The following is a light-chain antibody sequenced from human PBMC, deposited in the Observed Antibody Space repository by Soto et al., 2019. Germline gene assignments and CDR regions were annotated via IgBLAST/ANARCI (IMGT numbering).Light chain of an antibody. CDR1: QSVSSSY. CDR3: QQYGSSPPRT. J-gene: IGKJ1*01. V-gene: IGKV3-20*01. Sequence: EIVLTQSPGTLSLSPGERATLSCRASQSVSSSYLAWYQQKPGQAPRLFIYGASSRATDIPDRFSGSGSGADFTLTISRLEPEDFAVYYCQQYGSSPPRTFGQGTKV. CDR2: GAS.